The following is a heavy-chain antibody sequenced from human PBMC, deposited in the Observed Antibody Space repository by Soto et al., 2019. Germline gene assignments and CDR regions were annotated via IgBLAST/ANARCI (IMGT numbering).Heavy chain of an antibody. CDR1: GGSISSSSYY. Sequence: TSETLSLTCTVSGGSISSSSYYWGWIRQPPGKGLEWIGSIYYSGSTYYNPSLKSRVTISVDTSKNQFSLKLSSVTAADTAVYYCARIGYWTRDGYNLGWFDPWGQGTLVTVSS. CDR2: IYYSGST. D-gene: IGHD5-12*01. J-gene: IGHJ5*02. V-gene: IGHV4-39*01. CDR3: ARIGYWTRDGYNLGWFDP.